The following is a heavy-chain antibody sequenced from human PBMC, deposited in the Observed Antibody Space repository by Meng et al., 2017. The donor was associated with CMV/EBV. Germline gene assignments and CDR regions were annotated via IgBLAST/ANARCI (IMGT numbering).Heavy chain of an antibody. CDR2: IYYSGST. Sequence: HGQAHESGPGVVKPSQTLSLTCTVSGGSISSGDYYWSWIRQPPGKGLEWIGYIYYSGSTYYNPSLKSRVTISVDTSKNQFSLKLSSVTAADTAVYYCARDNRRGGVDYWGQGTLVTVSS. CDR1: GGSISSGDYY. J-gene: IGHJ4*02. D-gene: IGHD3-3*01. V-gene: IGHV4-30-4*08. CDR3: ARDNRRGGVDY.